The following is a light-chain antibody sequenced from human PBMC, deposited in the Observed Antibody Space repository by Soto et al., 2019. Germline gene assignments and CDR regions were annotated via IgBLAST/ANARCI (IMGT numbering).Light chain of an antibody. V-gene: IGKV1-5*01. Sequence: DIQMTQSPSTLSASVGDRVTITCRASQDIDIWLAWYQQKPGKAPRLLIYRASSVESGVPSRFSGSGSGTQFTLTISSLQAEDFATYYCQEYNAYWTFGQGTKVEIK. CDR1: QDIDIW. CDR2: RAS. CDR3: QEYNAYWT. J-gene: IGKJ1*01.